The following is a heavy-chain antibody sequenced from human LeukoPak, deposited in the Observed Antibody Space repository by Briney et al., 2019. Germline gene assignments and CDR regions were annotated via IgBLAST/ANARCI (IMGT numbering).Heavy chain of an antibody. V-gene: IGHV3-23*01. Sequence: GGSLRLSCAASGFTFSSYGMHWVRQAPGKGLEWVSAISGSGGSTYYADSVKGRFTISRDNSKNTLYLQMNSLRAEDTAVYYCAKDLQWGNYYYSCMHVWGKGTTVTVSS. CDR3: AKDLQWGNYYYSCMHV. J-gene: IGHJ6*03. CDR2: ISGSGGST. D-gene: IGHD3-16*01. CDR1: GFTFSSYG.